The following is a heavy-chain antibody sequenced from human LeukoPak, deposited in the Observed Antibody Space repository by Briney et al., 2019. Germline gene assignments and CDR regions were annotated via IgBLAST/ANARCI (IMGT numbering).Heavy chain of an antibody. J-gene: IGHJ4*02. CDR3: ARQFDYGDYEGGYFDY. CDR1: GYSFTSYW. CDR2: IYPGDSDT. Sequence: GESLKLSCKGSGYSFTSYWIGWVRQMPGKGLEWMGIIYPGDSDTRYSPSFQGQDTISADKSISTAYLQWSSLKASDTAMYYCARQFDYGDYEGGYFDYWGQGTLVTVSS. V-gene: IGHV5-51*01. D-gene: IGHD4-17*01.